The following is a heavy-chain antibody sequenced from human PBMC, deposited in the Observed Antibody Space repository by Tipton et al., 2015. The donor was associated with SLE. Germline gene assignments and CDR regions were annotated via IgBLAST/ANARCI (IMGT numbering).Heavy chain of an antibody. CDR3: AGGLSNSPNLFYYYYGMDV. V-gene: IGHV4-31*03. J-gene: IGHJ6*02. D-gene: IGHD4-23*01. Sequence: TLSLTCTVSGGSISSGGYYWSWIRQHPGKGLEWIGYIYYSGSTYYNPSLRSRVTISVDTSKNQVSLKLSSVTAADTAVYYCAGGLSNSPNLFYYYYGMDVWGQGTTVTVSS. CDR2: IYYSGST. CDR1: GGSISSGGYY.